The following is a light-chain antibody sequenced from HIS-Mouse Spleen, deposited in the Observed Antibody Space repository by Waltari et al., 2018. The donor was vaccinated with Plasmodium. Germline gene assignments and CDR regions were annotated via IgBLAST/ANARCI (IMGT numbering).Light chain of an antibody. J-gene: IGLJ3*02. CDR1: SSAVGRYNL. V-gene: IGLV2-23*02. Sequence: QSALTQPASVSGSPGQSNTISCTGTSSAVGRYNLVSWYQQHPGKAPNLRIYEVSKRPSGVCKRFSGSKSGNTASRTISGLQAEDEADYYCCSYAGSSTFVFGGGTKLTVL. CDR3: CSYAGSSTFV. CDR2: EVS.